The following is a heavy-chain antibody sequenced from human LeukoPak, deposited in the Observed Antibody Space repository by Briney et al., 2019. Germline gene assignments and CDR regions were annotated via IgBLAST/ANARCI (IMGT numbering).Heavy chain of an antibody. CDR1: GFTFSSYA. J-gene: IGHJ4*02. V-gene: IGHV3-23*01. Sequence: GGSLRLSCAASGFTFSSYAMSWVRQAPGKGLEWVSAISGSGGSTYCADSVKGRFTISRDNSKNTLYLQMNSLRAEDTAVYYCAKSKDIPIVLMVYAPLFFDYWGQGTLVTVSS. CDR2: ISGSGGST. D-gene: IGHD2-8*01. CDR3: AKSKDIPIVLMVYAPLFFDY.